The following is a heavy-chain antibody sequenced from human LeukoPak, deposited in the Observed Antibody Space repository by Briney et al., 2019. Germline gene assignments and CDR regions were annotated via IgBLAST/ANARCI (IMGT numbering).Heavy chain of an antibody. Sequence: GGSLRLSCAASGFTFSDYYMSWIRQAPGKGLEWVSYISSSGSTIYYADSVKGRFTISRDNAKNSLYLQMNSLRAEDTAVYYCARHARGAAGNHYYYYRDVWGKGTTVTISS. J-gene: IGHJ6*03. V-gene: IGHV3-11*04. D-gene: IGHD6-13*01. CDR2: ISSSGSTI. CDR3: ARHARGAAGNHYYYYRDV. CDR1: GFTFSDYY.